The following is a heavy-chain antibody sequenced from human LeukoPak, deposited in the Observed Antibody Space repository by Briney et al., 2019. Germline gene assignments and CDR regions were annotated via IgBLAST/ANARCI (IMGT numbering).Heavy chain of an antibody. Sequence: GGSLRLSCAASGFTFSSYGMHWVRQAPGKGLEWVAFIRYDGSNKYYADSVKGRFTISRDNSKNTLYLQMNSLRAEDTAVYYCARGRLDVVRGVSKRGFDPWGQGTLVTVSS. CDR1: GFTFSSYG. J-gene: IGHJ5*02. D-gene: IGHD3-10*01. CDR2: IRYDGSNK. CDR3: ARGRLDVVRGVSKRGFDP. V-gene: IGHV3-30*02.